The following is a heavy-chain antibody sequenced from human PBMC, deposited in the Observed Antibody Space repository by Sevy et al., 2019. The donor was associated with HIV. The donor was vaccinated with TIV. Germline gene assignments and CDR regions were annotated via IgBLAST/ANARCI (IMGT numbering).Heavy chain of an antibody. CDR2: IKSEGSRT. V-gene: IGHV3-74*01. J-gene: IGHJ4*02. CDR3: ARSMYITILLD. Sequence: GGSLRLSCAASGFTFSSNWMHWVRQAPGKGLVWVSRIKSEGSRTSYADSVKGRLTISRDNAKNTWYLHMNKQRNEDTAVYYWARSMYITILLDWGQGTLVTVSS. CDR1: GFTFSSNW. D-gene: IGHD1-1*01.